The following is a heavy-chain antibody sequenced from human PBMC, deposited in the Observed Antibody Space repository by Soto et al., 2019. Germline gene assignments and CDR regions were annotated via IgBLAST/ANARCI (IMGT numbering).Heavy chain of an antibody. CDR3: GRGKMRGIAASTTDAWFDR. CDR1: GGTFNNHA. CDR2: IIPIFGTA. J-gene: IGHJ5*02. D-gene: IGHD6-13*01. V-gene: IGHV1-69*01. Sequence: QVQLVQSGAEVKKPGSSVKVSCKASGGTFNNHAINWVRQAPGQGLEWMGGIIPIFGTANYAQKFQGRVTITADEATRTAYMELSSLRSGARAVDCCGRGKMRGIAASTTDAWFDRWGQGTRVTVSS.